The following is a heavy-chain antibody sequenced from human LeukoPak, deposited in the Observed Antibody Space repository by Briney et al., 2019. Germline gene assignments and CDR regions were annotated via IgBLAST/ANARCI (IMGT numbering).Heavy chain of an antibody. J-gene: IGHJ6*02. CDR3: ARPYCSGGSCPWGYYYGMDV. D-gene: IGHD2-15*01. V-gene: IGHV4-59*01. CDR2: IYYSGST. Sequence: SETLSLTCTVSGGSISSYYWSWIRQPPGKGLEWIGYIYYSGSTNYNPSLKSRVTISVDTSKNQFSLKLSSVTAADTAVYYCARPYCSGGSCPWGYYYGMDVWGHGTTVTVSS. CDR1: GGSISSYY.